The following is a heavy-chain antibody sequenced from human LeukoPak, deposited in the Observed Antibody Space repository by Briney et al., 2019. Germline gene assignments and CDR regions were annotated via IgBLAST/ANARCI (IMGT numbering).Heavy chain of an antibody. V-gene: IGHV3-72*01. Sequence: GGSLRLSCAASGFTLSDHYMDWVRQAPGKGLEWVGRTRNKVNSYITEYAASVKGRFTISTDDSTHSLYLQMNSLKPEDTAVYYCVSKITTSYSWGQGTLVIVSS. CDR3: VSKITTSYS. CDR2: TRNKVNSYIT. CDR1: GFTLSDHY. D-gene: IGHD3-22*01. J-gene: IGHJ4*02.